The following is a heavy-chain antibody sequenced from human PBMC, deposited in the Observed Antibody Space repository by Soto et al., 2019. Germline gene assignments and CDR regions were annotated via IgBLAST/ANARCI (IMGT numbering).Heavy chain of an antibody. J-gene: IGHJ6*02. D-gene: IGHD6-19*01. V-gene: IGHV1-69*13. CDR1: GGTFSSYA. CDR3: ARDHIAVQYYYYYYGMDV. Sequence: ASVKVSCKASGGTFSSYAIIWVRQAPGQGLEWMGGIIPIFGTANYAQKFQGRVTITADESTSTAYMELSSLRSEDTAVYYCARDHIAVQYYYYYYGMDVWGQGTTVTVSS. CDR2: IIPIFGTA.